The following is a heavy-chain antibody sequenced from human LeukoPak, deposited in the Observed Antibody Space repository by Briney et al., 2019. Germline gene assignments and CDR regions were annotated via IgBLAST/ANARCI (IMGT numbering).Heavy chain of an antibody. Sequence: GGSLRLSCAASGFTFSSYSMNWVRQAPGKGLEWVANIKQDGSEKYYVDSVKGRFTISRDNAKNSLYLQMNSLRAEDTAVYYCARGPGGTYGEIDYWGQGTLVTVSS. V-gene: IGHV3-7*01. J-gene: IGHJ4*02. CDR3: ARGPGGTYGEIDY. CDR2: IKQDGSEK. CDR1: GFTFSSYS. D-gene: IGHD1-26*01.